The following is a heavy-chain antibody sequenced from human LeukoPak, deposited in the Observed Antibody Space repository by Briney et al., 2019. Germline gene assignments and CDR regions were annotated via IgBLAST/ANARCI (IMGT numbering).Heavy chain of an antibody. CDR3: AREGAAAGPFDY. D-gene: IGHD6-13*01. V-gene: IGHV6-1*01. J-gene: IGHJ4*02. CDR1: GDSVSSNSAA. Sequence: SQTLSLTCALSGDSVSSNSAAWNWIRQSPPRGLEWLGRTYYRSKWYNDYAVSVRSRITINPDTSKNQFSLQLNSVTPEDTAVYYCAREGAAAGPFDYWGQGTLATVSS. CDR2: TYYRSKWYN.